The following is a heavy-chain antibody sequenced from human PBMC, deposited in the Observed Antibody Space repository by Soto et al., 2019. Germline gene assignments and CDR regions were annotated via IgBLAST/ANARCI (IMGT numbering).Heavy chain of an antibody. D-gene: IGHD4-17*01. V-gene: IGHV3-33*01. CDR1: GFTFSSYG. CDR2: IWYDGSNK. CDR3: ARDRGDYMPFDY. J-gene: IGHJ4*02. Sequence: QVQLVESGGGVVQPGRSLRLSCAASGFTFSSYGMHWVRQAPGKGLEWVAVIWYDGSNKYYADSLKGRFTISRDNSKNTLYLQMNSLRAEDTAVYYCARDRGDYMPFDYWGQGTLVTVSS.